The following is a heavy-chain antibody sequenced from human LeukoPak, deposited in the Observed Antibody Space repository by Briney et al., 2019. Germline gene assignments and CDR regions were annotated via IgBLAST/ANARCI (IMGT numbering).Heavy chain of an antibody. Sequence: GESLKISCKVSGYSLTSYCIGWVRQMPGKGLEWMGIIYPGDSGPTYSPSFQGQVTTSVDKSINTAYLQWSSLQASDTAMYYCGMSGDRVPLQDDVFDVWGQGTMVTVST. CDR1: GYSLTSYC. CDR2: IYPGDSGP. CDR3: GMSGDRVPLQDDVFDV. D-gene: IGHD1-26*01. J-gene: IGHJ3*01. V-gene: IGHV5-51*01.